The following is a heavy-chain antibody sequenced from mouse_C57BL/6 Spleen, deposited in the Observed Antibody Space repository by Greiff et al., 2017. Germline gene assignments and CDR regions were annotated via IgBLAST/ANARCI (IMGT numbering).Heavy chain of an antibody. CDR3: AISSSSSSYYAMDY. Sequence: QVQLQQPGAELVKPGASVKVSCKASGYTFTSYWMHWVKQRPGQGLEWIGRIHPSDSDTNYNQKFKGKATLTVDKSSSTAYMQLSGLTSEDSAVYYCAISSSSSSYYAMDYWGQGTSVTVSS. CDR2: IHPSDSDT. D-gene: IGHD1-1*01. J-gene: IGHJ4*01. V-gene: IGHV1-74*01. CDR1: GYTFTSYW.